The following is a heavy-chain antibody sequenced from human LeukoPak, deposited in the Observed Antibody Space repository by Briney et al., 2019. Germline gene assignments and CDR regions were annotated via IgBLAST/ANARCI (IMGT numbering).Heavy chain of an antibody. CDR1: GFTFSSYD. CDR2: ISGTGGST. V-gene: IGHV3-23*01. D-gene: IGHD3-3*01. CDR3: AKHNDFWSGPFDY. Sequence: PGGSLRLSCAASGFTFSSYDMSWVRQAPGKGLEWVSTISGTGGSTYYADSVKGRFTISRDNSKNTLYLQMSSLRAGDTAIYYCAKHNDFWSGPFDYWGQGTLVTVSS. J-gene: IGHJ4*02.